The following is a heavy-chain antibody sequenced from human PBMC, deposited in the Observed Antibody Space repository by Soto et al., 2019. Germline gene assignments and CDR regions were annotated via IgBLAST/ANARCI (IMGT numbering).Heavy chain of an antibody. CDR1: GDSISNSGNN. CDR2: MGYSGDT. CDR3: ARRPPLYGSESSRFYI. Sequence: SETLSLTCSVSGDSISNSGNNWVWIRRPPGKGVEWIGTMGYSGDTSYTPSLRSRVTISADTSKHQFSLRLRSVSVADTAVYYCARRPPLYGSESSRFYIWGQGALVTVSS. V-gene: IGHV4-39*01. J-gene: IGHJ4*02. D-gene: IGHD2-2*02.